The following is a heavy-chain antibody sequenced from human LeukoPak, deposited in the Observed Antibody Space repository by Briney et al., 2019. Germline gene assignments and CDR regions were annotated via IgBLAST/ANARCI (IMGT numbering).Heavy chain of an antibody. V-gene: IGHV3-23*01. Sequence: GGSLRLSCAASGFTVSSNYMSWVRQAPGKGLEWVSAISGSGGSTYYADSVKGRFTISRDNSKNTLYLQMNSLRAEDTAVYYCAKDHGDYERSFDYWGQGTLVTVSS. CDR2: ISGSGGST. J-gene: IGHJ4*02. CDR3: AKDHGDYERSFDY. CDR1: GFTVSSNY. D-gene: IGHD4-17*01.